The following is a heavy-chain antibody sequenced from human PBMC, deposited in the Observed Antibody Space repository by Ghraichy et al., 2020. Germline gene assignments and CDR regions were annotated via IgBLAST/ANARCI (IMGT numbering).Heavy chain of an antibody. V-gene: IGHV4-59*01. J-gene: IGHJ5*02. Sequence: SETLSLTCTVSGGSISSYYWSWIRQPPGKGLEWIGYIYYSGSTNYNPSLKSRVTISVDTSKNQFSLKLSSVTAADTAVYYCARGLYSSSWVKFDPWGQGTLVTVSS. D-gene: IGHD6-6*01. CDR3: ARGLYSSSWVKFDP. CDR1: GGSISSYY. CDR2: IYYSGST.